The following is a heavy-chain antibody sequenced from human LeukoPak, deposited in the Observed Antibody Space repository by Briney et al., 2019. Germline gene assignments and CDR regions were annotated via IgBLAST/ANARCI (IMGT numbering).Heavy chain of an antibody. V-gene: IGHV3-66*01. CDR3: ARDIGYGDFRDAFDI. CDR2: IYSGGST. J-gene: IGHJ3*02. CDR1: GFTVSSNY. D-gene: IGHD4-17*01. Sequence: PGGSLRLSCAASGFTVSSNYMSWVRQAPGKGLEWVSVIYSGGSTYYADSVKGRFTISRDNSKNTLYLQMNSLRAEDTAVYYCARDIGYGDFRDAFDIWGQGTMVTVSS.